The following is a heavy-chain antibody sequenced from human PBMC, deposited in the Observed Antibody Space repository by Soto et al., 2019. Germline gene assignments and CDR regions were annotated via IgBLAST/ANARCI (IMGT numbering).Heavy chain of an antibody. V-gene: IGHV4-39*01. J-gene: IGHJ3*02. Sequence: PSETLSLTCSVSGGSISSSSFNWDWIRQPPGKGLEWIGTIYYDGSTDYNPSLKSRAIISVDTSKNEFSLKLTSVTAADTAVYYCERFFGNVFDIWGNWTVV. CDR2: IYYDGST. CDR3: ERFFGNVFDI. D-gene: IGHD3-16*01. CDR1: GGSISSSSFN.